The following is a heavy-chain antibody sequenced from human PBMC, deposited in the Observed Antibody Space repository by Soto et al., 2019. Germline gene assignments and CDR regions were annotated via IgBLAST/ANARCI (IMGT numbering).Heavy chain of an antibody. CDR1: GGSFSGYY. CDR2: INHSGST. J-gene: IGHJ6*02. V-gene: IGHV4-34*01. Sequence: SETLSLTCAVYGGSFSGYYWSWIRQPPGKGLEWIGEINHSGSTNYNPSLKSRVTISVDTSKNQFSLKLSSVTAADTAVYYCGGLHYYYGMDVWGQGTTVTVSS. CDR3: GGLHYYYGMDV.